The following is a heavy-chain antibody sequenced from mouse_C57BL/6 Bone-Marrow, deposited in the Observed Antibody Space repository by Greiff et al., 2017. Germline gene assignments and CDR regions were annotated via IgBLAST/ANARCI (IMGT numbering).Heavy chain of an antibody. CDR1: ISLSTSGLGL. D-gene: IGHD1-1*01. CDR3: WRPNSTGGATEVDY. Sequence: QVTLQLSGPGILQPSHTLSLACTFSGISLSTSGLGLSWLRKPSGNALEWLASTWNNDNYYNPSLKSRPTISKETSNYQVYLKLPSVDTADAATYYGAWRPNSTGGATEVDYWGQGTTLTVSS. V-gene: IGHV8-2*01. CDR2: WNNDNY. J-gene: IGHJ2*01.